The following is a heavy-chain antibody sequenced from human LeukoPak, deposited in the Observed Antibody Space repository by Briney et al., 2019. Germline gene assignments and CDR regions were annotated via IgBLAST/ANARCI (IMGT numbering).Heavy chain of an antibody. J-gene: IGHJ4*02. Sequence: GGSLRLSCAASGFTFSSYAMSGVRQAPGKGLEWVSAISGSGGSTYYADSVKGRFTTSRDNSKNTLYLQMNSLRPEDTAVYYCGREIEAPGKTLDYWGQGTLVTVSS. CDR1: GFTFSSYA. CDR3: GREIEAPGKTLDY. CDR2: ISGSGGST. V-gene: IGHV3-23*01.